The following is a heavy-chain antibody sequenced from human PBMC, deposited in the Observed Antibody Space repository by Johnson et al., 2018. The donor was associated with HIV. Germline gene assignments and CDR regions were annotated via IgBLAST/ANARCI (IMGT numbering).Heavy chain of an antibody. V-gene: IGHV3-11*04. CDR1: GFTFSDYY. Sequence: VQLVESGGGLVKPGGSLRLSCAASGFTFSDYYMSWIRQAPGKGLEWVSNISRSGSTIYHADSVKGRLIISRDNAKNSLYLQMNSLRVDDTALYYCASTRGGVFDVWGHGTTVTVSS. J-gene: IGHJ3*01. CDR3: ASTRGGVFDV. CDR2: ISRSGSTI. D-gene: IGHD2-8*01.